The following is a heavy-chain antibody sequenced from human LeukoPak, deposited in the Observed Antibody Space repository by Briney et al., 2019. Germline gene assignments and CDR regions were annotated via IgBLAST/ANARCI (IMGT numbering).Heavy chain of an antibody. J-gene: IGHJ6*02. CDR2: ISYDGSNI. Sequence: GRSLRLSCAASGFTFNTYVMHWVRQAPGKGLEWVAVISYDGSNIYYAGSVKGRFTISRDNSKDTLYLQMNSLRTEDTAVYYCALIVASVVDYGMDVWGQGTTVTVSS. CDR1: GFTFNTYV. D-gene: IGHD5-12*01. V-gene: IGHV3-30*03. CDR3: ALIVASVVDYGMDV.